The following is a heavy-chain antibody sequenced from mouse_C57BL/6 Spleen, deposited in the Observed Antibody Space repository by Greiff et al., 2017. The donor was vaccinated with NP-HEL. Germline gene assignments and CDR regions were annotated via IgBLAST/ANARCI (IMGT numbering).Heavy chain of an antibody. J-gene: IGHJ3*01. V-gene: IGHV1-62-2*01. CDR2: FSPGRGSI. D-gene: IGHD2-12*01. CDR1: GYTFTEYP. Sequence: QVHVKQSGAELVKPGASVKLSCKASGYTFTEYPIHWVKQRSGQGLEWIGGFSPGRGSIKYNEKFKDKATLTADKASSTVYMELSRLTSEDSAVYFCARHALLYGFAYWGQGTLVTVSA. CDR3: ARHALLYGFAY.